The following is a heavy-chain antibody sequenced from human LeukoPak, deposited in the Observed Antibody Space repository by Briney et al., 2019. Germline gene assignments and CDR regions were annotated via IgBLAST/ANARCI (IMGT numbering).Heavy chain of an antibody. CDR1: GFTFSSNW. CDR3: ATLYHDHGAY. J-gene: IGHJ4*02. CDR2: ITSDGAT. D-gene: IGHD4-17*01. V-gene: IGHV3-53*01. Sequence: PGGPLRLSCAASGFTFSSNWMHWVRQAPGKGLEWVSAITSDGATLYGGSVKGRFAISRDNSRNTLCLQMNNLRAEDTALYYCATLYHDHGAYWGQGTLVTVSS.